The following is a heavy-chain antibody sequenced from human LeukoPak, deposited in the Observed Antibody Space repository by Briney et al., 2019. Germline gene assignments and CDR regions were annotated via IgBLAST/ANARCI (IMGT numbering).Heavy chain of an antibody. Sequence: QPGTSLRLSCAASRFTFSSSGVHWVRQAPGKGLEWAAAISYDGKNQYYADSVKGRFTISRDSSKNTLYLQMNSLRAEDTAVYYCAKLMFDFDSSGYSIDYWGQGTLVTVSS. J-gene: IGHJ4*02. CDR2: ISYDGKNQ. D-gene: IGHD3-22*01. CDR3: AKLMFDFDSSGYSIDY. V-gene: IGHV3-30*18. CDR1: RFTFSSSG.